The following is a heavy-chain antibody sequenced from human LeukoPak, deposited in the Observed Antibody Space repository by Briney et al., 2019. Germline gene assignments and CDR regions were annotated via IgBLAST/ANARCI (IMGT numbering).Heavy chain of an antibody. D-gene: IGHD3-10*01. J-gene: IGHJ4*02. V-gene: IGHV3-30*02. CDR1: GFTFSRYG. CDR3: ARDESSDWDYYGSGSYFGY. CDR2: VRYDGSNK. Sequence: GGSLRLSCVASGFTFSRYGMHWVRQAPGKGLEWVAFVRYDGSNKYYADSVKGRFTISRDNSKNTLYLQMNSLRAEDTAVYYCARDESSDWDYYGSGSYFGYWGQGTLVTVSS.